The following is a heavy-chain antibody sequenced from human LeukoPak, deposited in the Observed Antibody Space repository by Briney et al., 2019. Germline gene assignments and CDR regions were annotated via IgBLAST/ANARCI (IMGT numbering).Heavy chain of an antibody. J-gene: IGHJ5*02. CDR1: DDSINNDRYF. Sequence: SETLSLTCSISDDSINNDRYFWAWIRQPPGKGLEWIASINYSGRTYYNPALNSRLIISVDTAKRQFSLKLTSVTGADTAIYYCAKGAGGFSYYNWFDRWGQGTLVTVSS. D-gene: IGHD5-18*01. V-gene: IGHV4-39*07. CDR2: INYSGRT. CDR3: AKGAGGFSYYNWFDR.